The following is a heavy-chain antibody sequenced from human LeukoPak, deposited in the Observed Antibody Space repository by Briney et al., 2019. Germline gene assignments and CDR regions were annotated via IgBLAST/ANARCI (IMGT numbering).Heavy chain of an antibody. D-gene: IGHD6-13*01. V-gene: IGHV4-59*08. CDR1: GGSISSYY. Sequence: SETLSLTCTVSGGSISSYYWSWVRQPPGKGLEWIGYIYYSGSTNYNPSLKSRVTISVDTSKNQFSLKLSSVTAADTAVYYCASSTRIAAAGNFDYWGQGTLVTVSS. CDR3: ASSTRIAAAGNFDY. CDR2: IYYSGST. J-gene: IGHJ4*02.